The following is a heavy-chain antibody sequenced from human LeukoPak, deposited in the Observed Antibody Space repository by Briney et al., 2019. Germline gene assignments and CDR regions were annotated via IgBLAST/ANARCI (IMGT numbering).Heavy chain of an antibody. CDR3: ARLSSHYGDYKVDP. CDR2: INPHSGKT. V-gene: IGHV1-8*01. CDR1: GYPVSNYD. D-gene: IGHD4-17*01. J-gene: IGHJ5*02. Sequence: ASVKVSCKTSGYPVSNYDINWVRQATGQGREWMGWINPHSGKTGYAQKFQGRVTMTTDTSASTAYMELSSLRSEDAAVYYCARLSSHYGDYKVDPWGQGTLVTVSS.